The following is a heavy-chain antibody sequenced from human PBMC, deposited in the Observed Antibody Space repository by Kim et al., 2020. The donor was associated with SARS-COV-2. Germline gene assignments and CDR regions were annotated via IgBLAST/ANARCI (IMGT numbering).Heavy chain of an antibody. CDR1: GFTLTKYG. D-gene: IGHD6-19*01. CDR3: TRGAVSGNDAFGI. V-gene: IGHV3-30*03. J-gene: IGHJ3*02. CDR2: MSYDGSVK. Sequence: GGSLRLSCEAYGFTLTKYGMHWVRQAPGTGRECVAFMSYDGSVKYYRETVKGRFTISRDTSKNTLFLQMDSLRAEDTAVYYCTRGAVSGNDAFGIWGQGSLLTVSS.